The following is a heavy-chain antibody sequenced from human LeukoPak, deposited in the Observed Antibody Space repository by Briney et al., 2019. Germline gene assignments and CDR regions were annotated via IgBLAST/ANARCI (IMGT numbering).Heavy chain of an antibody. CDR1: GFTFDDYA. CDR3: AKASSHYYGSGSSPNWFDP. Sequence: GGSLRLSCPASGFTFDDYAMHWVRQAPGKGLEWVSGISWNSGSIGYADSVKGRFTISRDNAKNSLYLQMNSLRAEDTALYYCAKASSHYYGSGSSPNWFDPWGQGTLVTVSS. CDR2: ISWNSGSI. V-gene: IGHV3-9*01. J-gene: IGHJ5*02. D-gene: IGHD3-10*01.